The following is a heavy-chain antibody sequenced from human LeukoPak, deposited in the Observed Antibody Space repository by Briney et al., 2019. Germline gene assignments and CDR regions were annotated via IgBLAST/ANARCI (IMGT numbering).Heavy chain of an antibody. CDR1: GFAFSSYA. CDR3: AKDPWYYDSSVMP. D-gene: IGHD3-22*01. Sequence: GGSLRLSCAASGFAFSSYAMTWVRQAPGKGLEWVSLISGSGAGTYYADSVKGRFTVSRDNSKNTLYLQMNSLRAEDTAVYYCAKDPWYYDSSVMPWGQGTLVTVSS. CDR2: ISGSGAGT. J-gene: IGHJ1*01. V-gene: IGHV3-23*01.